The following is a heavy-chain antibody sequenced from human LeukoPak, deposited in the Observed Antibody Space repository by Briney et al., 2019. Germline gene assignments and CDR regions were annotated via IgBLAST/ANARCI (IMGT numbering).Heavy chain of an antibody. CDR3: AKNLQDY. CDR2: ISWNSGLR. J-gene: IGHJ4*02. D-gene: IGHD5-24*01. V-gene: IGHV3-9*01. CDR1: GFTFNDYT. Sequence: GGTLRLSCAASGFTFNDYTMHWVRQAPGKGLEWVSGISWNSGLRGYADSVKGRFTISRDNARNSVYLQMDSLRPEDTALYYCAKNLQDYWGQGTLVTVSS.